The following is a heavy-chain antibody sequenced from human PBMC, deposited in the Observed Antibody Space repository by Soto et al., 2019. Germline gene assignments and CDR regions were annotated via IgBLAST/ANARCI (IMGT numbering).Heavy chain of an antibody. CDR3: PRKVAPEFFDC. J-gene: IGHJ4*02. CDR1: GYTFSTYW. Sequence: ESLKISCKGPGYTFSTYWIAWVRQIPWKGLEWMGIIYPFDSYTKYSPAFQGQVTISADNSINTAYLQWTSLEASDTAMYYCPRKVAPEFFDCWGKGTLVTVSS. V-gene: IGHV5-51*01. CDR2: IYPFDSYT.